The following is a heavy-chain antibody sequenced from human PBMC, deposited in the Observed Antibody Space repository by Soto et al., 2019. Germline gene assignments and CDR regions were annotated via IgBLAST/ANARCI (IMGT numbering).Heavy chain of an antibody. J-gene: IGHJ5*02. V-gene: IGHV3-23*01. Sequence: GGSLRLSCAASGFTFSSYAMSWVRQAPGKGLEWVSAISGSGGSTYYADSVKGRFTISRDNSKNTLYLQMSSLRAEDTAVYYCAKGVDIVVVPASAPWFDPWGQGTLVTVSS. CDR3: AKGVDIVVVPASAPWFDP. CDR1: GFTFSSYA. CDR2: ISGSGGST. D-gene: IGHD2-2*01.